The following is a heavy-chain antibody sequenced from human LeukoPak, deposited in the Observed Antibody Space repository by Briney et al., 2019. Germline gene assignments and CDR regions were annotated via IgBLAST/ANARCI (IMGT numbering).Heavy chain of an antibody. V-gene: IGHV3-23*01. D-gene: IGHD2-15*01. CDR2: ISGSGGST. CDR3: AKGDDIVVVVAALDY. Sequence: GGSLRLSFAASGFTFSSYAMGWVRKAPGKGLEWVSAISGSGGSTYYADSVKGRFTISRDNSKNTLYLQMNSLRAEDTAVYYCAKGDDIVVVVAALDYWGQGTLVTVSS. CDR1: GFTFSSYA. J-gene: IGHJ4*02.